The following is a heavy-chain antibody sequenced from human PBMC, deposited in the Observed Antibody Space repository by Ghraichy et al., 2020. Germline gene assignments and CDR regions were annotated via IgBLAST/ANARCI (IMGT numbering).Heavy chain of an antibody. Sequence: GESLNISCAASRFDFTSSAMDWVRQVPGKGLEWVAFISNVDGNTKNSVESVKGRFTISRDNSKNTVFLQMDSLRVEDTAVYYCARGAEYAFDLWGQGTLVTVSS. CDR2: ISNVDGNTK. V-gene: IGHV3-30*02. CDR1: RFDFTSSA. J-gene: IGHJ4*02. CDR3: ARGAEYAFDL. D-gene: IGHD2-2*01.